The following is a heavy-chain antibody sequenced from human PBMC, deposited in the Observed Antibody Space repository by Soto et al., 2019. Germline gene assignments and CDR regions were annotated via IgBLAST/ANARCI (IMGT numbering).Heavy chain of an antibody. D-gene: IGHD6-19*01. CDR1: GGSISSSY. CDR3: ARSVVHQWLVHDAFDV. Sequence: SETLSLTCTVSGGSISSSYWSWIRQPPGKGLEWIAYIYYSGTTNYNPSLESRVTISIDTSKNQFSLRLTSVTAADTAVYYCARSVVHQWLVHDAFDVWGRGTLVTVSS. J-gene: IGHJ3*01. CDR2: IYYSGTT. V-gene: IGHV4-59*01.